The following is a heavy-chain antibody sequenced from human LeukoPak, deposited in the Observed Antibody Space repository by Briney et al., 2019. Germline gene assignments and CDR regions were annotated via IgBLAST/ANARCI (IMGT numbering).Heavy chain of an antibody. CDR1: GFTFSSYS. Sequence: GGSLRLSCAASGFTFSSYSMDWVRQAPGKGLEWVAVISYDGSNKYYADSVKGRFTISRDNSKNTLYLQMNSLRSEDTAVYYCARVPMPSGSYSPRDYYYYYMDVWGKGTTVTVSS. J-gene: IGHJ6*03. CDR3: ARVPMPSGSYSPRDYYYYYMDV. D-gene: IGHD1-26*01. CDR2: ISYDGSNK. V-gene: IGHV3-30-3*01.